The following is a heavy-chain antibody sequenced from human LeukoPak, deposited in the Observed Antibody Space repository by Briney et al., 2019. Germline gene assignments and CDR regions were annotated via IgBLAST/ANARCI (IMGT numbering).Heavy chain of an antibody. J-gene: IGHJ4*02. D-gene: IGHD6-13*01. CDR1: GFTFSSYA. V-gene: IGHV3-23*01. Sequence: GGSLRLSCAAPGFTFSSYAMSWVRQAPGKGLEWVSSISGSGDSTYYGDSVKDRFTISRDNSKNTLYLQMNSLRAEDTAVYYCAKTRPLDSSSWSHGDYWGQGTLVTVSS. CDR3: AKTRPLDSSSWSHGDY. CDR2: ISGSGDST.